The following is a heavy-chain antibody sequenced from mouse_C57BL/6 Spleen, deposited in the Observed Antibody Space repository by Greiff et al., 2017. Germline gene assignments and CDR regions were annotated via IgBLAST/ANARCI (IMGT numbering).Heavy chain of an antibody. CDR3: ARGGTTDFDY. J-gene: IGHJ2*01. Sequence: EVHLVESGGGLVKPGGSLKLSCAASGFTFSSYAMSWVRQTPEKRLEWVATISDGGSYTYYPDNVKGRFTISRDNAKNNLYLQMSHLKSEDTAMYYCARGGTTDFDYWGQGTTLTVSS. D-gene: IGHD1-1*01. V-gene: IGHV5-4*01. CDR1: GFTFSSYA. CDR2: ISDGGSYT.